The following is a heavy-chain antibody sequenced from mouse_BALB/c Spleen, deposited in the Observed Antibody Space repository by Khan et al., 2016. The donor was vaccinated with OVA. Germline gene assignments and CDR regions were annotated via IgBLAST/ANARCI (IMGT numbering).Heavy chain of an antibody. Sequence: EVQLQESGPGLVKPSQSLSLTCTVTGYSITSEYAWNWIRHFPGNKLEWMGYINYIGNTRYNPSLKSRISITRDTSKNQFFLQLNSVTTEDTATYYCTRKDYYDYDPFPYWGQGTLVTVSA. J-gene: IGHJ3*01. CDR1: GYSITSEYA. D-gene: IGHD2-4*01. CDR2: INYIGNT. CDR3: TRKDYYDYDPFPY. V-gene: IGHV3-2*02.